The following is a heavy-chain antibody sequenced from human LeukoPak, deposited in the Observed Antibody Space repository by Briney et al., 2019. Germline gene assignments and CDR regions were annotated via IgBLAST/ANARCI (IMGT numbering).Heavy chain of an antibody. CDR2: IGSIRNYM. Sequence: PGGSLRLSCAASGFTFSSYSMNWVRQAPGKGLEWVSSIGSIRNYMYYADSVKGRFTISRDNAKNSLYLQMNSLRAEDTAVYYCARDYYDSSGYYYLAYWGQGTLVSVSS. D-gene: IGHD3-22*01. J-gene: IGHJ4*02. CDR1: GFTFSSYS. CDR3: ARDYYDSSGYYYLAY. V-gene: IGHV3-21*01.